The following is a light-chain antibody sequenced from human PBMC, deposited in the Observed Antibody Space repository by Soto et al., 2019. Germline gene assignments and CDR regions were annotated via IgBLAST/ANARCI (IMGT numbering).Light chain of an antibody. CDR3: CSYTSSGTYV. Sequence: QSVLTQPASVSGSPGQSITISCTGTISDVGGYNYVSWYQQHPGKAPKLMIYEVSNRPSGVSNRFSGSKSGNTASLTISGLQAEDEADYYCCSYTSSGTYVFGTGTKV. CDR2: EVS. CDR1: ISDVGGYNY. J-gene: IGLJ1*01. V-gene: IGLV2-14*01.